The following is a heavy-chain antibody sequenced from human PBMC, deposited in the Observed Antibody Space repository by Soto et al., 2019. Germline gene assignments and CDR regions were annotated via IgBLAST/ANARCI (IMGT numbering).Heavy chain of an antibody. D-gene: IGHD3-10*01. J-gene: IGHJ4*02. CDR2: IRSKANSYAT. CDR3: TRRATIPYYFDY. V-gene: IGHV3-73*01. Sequence: EVPLVESGGGLVQPGGSLKLSCAASGFTFSGSAMHWVRQASGKGLEWVGRIRSKANSYATAYAASVKGRFTISRDDSKNTAYLQMNSLKTEDTAVYYCTRRATIPYYFDYWGQGTLVTVSS. CDR1: GFTFSGSA.